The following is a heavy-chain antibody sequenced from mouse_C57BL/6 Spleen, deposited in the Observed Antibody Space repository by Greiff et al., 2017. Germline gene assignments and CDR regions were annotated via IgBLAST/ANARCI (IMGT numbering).Heavy chain of an antibody. V-gene: IGHV1-22*01. D-gene: IGHD2-1*01. CDR1: GYTFTDYN. J-gene: IGHJ2*01. CDR2: INPNNGGT. CDR3: ARKGDGNYFDY. Sequence: VQLKQSGPELVKPGASVKMSCKASGYTFTDYNMHWVKQSHGKSLEWIGYINPNNGGTSYNQKFKGKATLTVNKSSSTAYMELRSLTSEDSAVYYCARKGDGNYFDYWGQGTTLTVSS.